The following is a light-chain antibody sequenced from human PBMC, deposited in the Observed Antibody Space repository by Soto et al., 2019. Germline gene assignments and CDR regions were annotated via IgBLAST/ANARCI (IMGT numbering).Light chain of an antibody. Sequence: QSALTQPASVSGSPGQSITISCTGSSSDLGSYNLVSWYQHHPGKAPKLMIYEGTKRPSGVSNRFSGSKSGNTAPLTISGLQAGDEADYYCCSYAGTFYVFGTGTKLTVL. V-gene: IGLV2-23*01. J-gene: IGLJ1*01. CDR1: SSDLGSYNL. CDR2: EGT. CDR3: CSYAGTFYV.